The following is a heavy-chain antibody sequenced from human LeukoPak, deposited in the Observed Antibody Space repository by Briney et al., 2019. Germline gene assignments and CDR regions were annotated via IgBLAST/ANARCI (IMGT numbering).Heavy chain of an antibody. D-gene: IGHD5-12*01. CDR2: INPNSGGT. CDR1: GYTFTTDY. CDR3: ARDGVGGYDFDY. Sequence: ASVKVSCKASGYTFTTDYIHWVRQAPGQGLEWMGWINPNSGGTNYAQKFQGRVTMTRDTSISTAYMELSRLRSDDTAVYYCARDGVGGYDFDYWGQGTLVTVSS. V-gene: IGHV1-2*02. J-gene: IGHJ4*02.